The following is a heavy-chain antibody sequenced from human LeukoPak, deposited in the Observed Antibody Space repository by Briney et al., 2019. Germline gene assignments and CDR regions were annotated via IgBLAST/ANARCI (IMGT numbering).Heavy chain of an antibody. Sequence: HWASVKVSCKASGYTFTSYGISWVRQAPGQGLEWMGIINPSGGSTSYAQKFQGRVTMTRDTSTSTVYMELSSLRSEDTAVYYCARDQVDTAMDTLGYWGQGTLVTVSS. CDR2: INPSGGST. V-gene: IGHV1-46*01. CDR1: GYTFTSYG. J-gene: IGHJ4*02. D-gene: IGHD5-18*01. CDR3: ARDQVDTAMDTLGY.